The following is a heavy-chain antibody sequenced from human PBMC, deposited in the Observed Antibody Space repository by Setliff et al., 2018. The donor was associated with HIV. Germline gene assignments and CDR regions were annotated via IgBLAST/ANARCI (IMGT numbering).Heavy chain of an antibody. V-gene: IGHV1-2*02. CDR2: INPNSGGT. J-gene: IGHJ3*02. Sequence: ASVKVSCKAPGYILSAYYMHWVRQAPGQGLEWVGWINPNSGGTNYAQKFQGRVTLTRDTSISTDYMELSRLTSDDTAVYYCAGGKGNSGTYRFLFGSPNEIDAFEIWGLGTMVTVSS. CDR1: GYILSAYY. D-gene: IGHD3-10*01. CDR3: AGGKGNSGTYRFLFGSPNEIDAFEI.